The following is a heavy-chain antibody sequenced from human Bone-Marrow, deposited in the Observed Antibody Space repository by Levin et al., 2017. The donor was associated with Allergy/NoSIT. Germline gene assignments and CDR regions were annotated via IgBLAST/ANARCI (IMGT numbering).Heavy chain of an antibody. D-gene: IGHD4-23*01. Sequence: RGESLKISCKGSGYDFTKYWIGWVRQMPGKGLEWMGIVHPVDSHTRYSPSFQGQVSISADKSINTAYLQWSSLKASETAIFYCARHSYGADSDAPYYFYGLDVWGQGTAVTVSS. CDR1: GYDFTKYW. CDR2: VHPVDSHT. V-gene: IGHV5-51*01. CDR3: ARHSYGADSDAPYYFYGLDV. J-gene: IGHJ6*02.